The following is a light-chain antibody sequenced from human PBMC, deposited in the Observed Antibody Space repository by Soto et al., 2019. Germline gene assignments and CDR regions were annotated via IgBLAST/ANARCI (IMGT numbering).Light chain of an antibody. CDR2: AAS. CDR1: QSISSY. V-gene: IGKV1-39*01. J-gene: IGKJ2*01. CDR3: QQSYSTPLYS. Sequence: DIQMTQSPSSLSASVGDRVTITCRASQSISSYLNWYQQKPGKAPKLPIYAASSLQSGVPSRFSGSGYGTDFTLTISSLQPEDFATYYCQQSYSTPLYSFGQGTKLEIK.